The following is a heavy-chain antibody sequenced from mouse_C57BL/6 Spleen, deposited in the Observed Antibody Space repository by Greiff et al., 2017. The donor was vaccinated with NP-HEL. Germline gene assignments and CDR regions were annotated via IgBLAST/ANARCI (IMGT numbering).Heavy chain of an antibody. V-gene: IGHV7-3*01. J-gene: IGHJ2*01. D-gene: IGHD1-1*02. Sequence: EVHLVESGGGLVQPGGSLSLSCAASGFTFTDYYMSWVRQPPGKALEWLGFIRNKANGYTTEYSASVKGRFTISRDNSQSILYLQMNALRAEDSATYYCARLAGGFDYWGQGTTLTVSS. CDR1: GFTFTDYY. CDR2: IRNKANGYTT. CDR3: ARLAGGFDY.